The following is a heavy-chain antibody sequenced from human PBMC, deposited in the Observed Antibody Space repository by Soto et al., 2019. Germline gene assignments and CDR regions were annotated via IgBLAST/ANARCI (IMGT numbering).Heavy chain of an antibody. Sequence: GGSLRLSCAASGFTFSSYAMSWVRQAPGKGLEWVSAISGSGGSTYYADSVKGRFTISRDNSKNTLYLQMNSLRAEDTAVYYCAKDAQQGIAAADYGMDVWGQGTTVTVSS. V-gene: IGHV3-23*01. J-gene: IGHJ6*02. CDR1: GFTFSSYA. CDR2: ISGSGGST. CDR3: AKDAQQGIAAADYGMDV. D-gene: IGHD6-13*01.